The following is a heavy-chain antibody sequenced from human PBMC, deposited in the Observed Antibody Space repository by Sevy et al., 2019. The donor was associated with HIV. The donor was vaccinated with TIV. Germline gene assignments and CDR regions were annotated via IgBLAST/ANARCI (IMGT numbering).Heavy chain of an antibody. V-gene: IGHV3-21*01. J-gene: IGHJ4*02. Sequence: GGSLRLSCAASGFTFSYYNMNWVRQAPGKGLEWVSSISSGSSYVYHADSVKGRFTISRDNATNSLYLQMNSLRTGDTAVYYCASPLHYYDSPSAYWGQGTQVTVSS. CDR3: ASPLHYYDSPSAY. CDR1: GFTFSYYN. CDR2: ISSGSSYV. D-gene: IGHD3-22*01.